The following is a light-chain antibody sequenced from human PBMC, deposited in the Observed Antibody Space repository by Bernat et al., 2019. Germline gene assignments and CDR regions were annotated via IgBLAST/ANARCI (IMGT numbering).Light chain of an antibody. CDR1: SSDVGGYNS. CDR2: DVS. CDR3: SSFTSSSTLYV. V-gene: IGLV2-14*03. Sequence: QSALTQPATVSGSPGQSITISCAGTSSDVGGYNSVSWYQQHPGRAPKLMIHDVSNRPSGVSSRFSGSKSGNTASLTIPGLQAEDEADYFCSSFTSSSTLYVFGTGTKVTVL. J-gene: IGLJ1*01.